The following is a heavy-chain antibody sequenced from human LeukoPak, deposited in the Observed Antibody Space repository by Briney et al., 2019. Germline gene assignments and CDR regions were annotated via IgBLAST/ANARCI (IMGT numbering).Heavy chain of an antibody. J-gene: IGHJ3*02. V-gene: IGHV1-46*01. CDR1: GYTLTSYF. CDR3: ARDQDWNYAFDI. Sequence: ASVTVSCKASGYTLTSYFIHWVRQAPGQGLEWMGIINPSGGSTSYAQKFQGRVTMTRDTSTSTVCMELSSLRSEDTAVYYCARDQDWNYAFDIWGQGTMVTVPS. CDR2: INPSGGST. D-gene: IGHD1-7*01.